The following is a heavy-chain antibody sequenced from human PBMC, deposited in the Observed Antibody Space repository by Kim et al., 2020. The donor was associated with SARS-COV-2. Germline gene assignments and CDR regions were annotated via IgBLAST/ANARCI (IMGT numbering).Heavy chain of an antibody. CDR1: GDTFKNYA. CDR3: ARGGGSAAAGRQNIFYDS. CDR2: IIPAFRTT. D-gene: IGHD6-13*01. V-gene: IGHV1-69*13. J-gene: IGHJ5*01. Sequence: SVKVSCKSSGDTFKNYAVSWMRETPGQGLEWMGGIIPAFRTTKYAQKFQGRVTIIPDASTTTVYMELSGLKSEDTAVYYCARGGGSAAAGRQNIFYDS.